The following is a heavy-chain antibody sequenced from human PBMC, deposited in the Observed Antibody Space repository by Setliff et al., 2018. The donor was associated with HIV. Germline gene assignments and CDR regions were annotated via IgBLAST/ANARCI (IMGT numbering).Heavy chain of an antibody. J-gene: IGHJ3*01. CDR2: ISNSGSTI. CDR3: ARDRVVGATLDPLDL. Sequence: PGGSLRLSCTTSGFTFSDYYMSWIRQAPGKGLEWVSYISNSGSTIYYADSVKGRFTISRDNAKNSLYLQMNSLRAEDTAVYYCARDRVVGATLDPLDLWGQGTMVTVSS. CDR1: GFTFSDYY. D-gene: IGHD1-26*01. V-gene: IGHV3-11*04.